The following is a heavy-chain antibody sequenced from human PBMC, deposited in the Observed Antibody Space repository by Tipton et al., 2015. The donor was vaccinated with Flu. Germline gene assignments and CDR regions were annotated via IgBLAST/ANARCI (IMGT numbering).Heavy chain of an antibody. CDR2: VYHTGAT. D-gene: IGHD3-10*01. CDR3: ARASGAGDQIDF. V-gene: IGHV4-59*12. Sequence: PGLVKPSETLSLSCSVSNASINNYYWTWIRQPPGKKLEWIGYVYHTGATSYNAAPMSRATLSIDTSKDQFSLELNSVTAADTAVYYCARASGAGDQIDFWGQGTPVTVSS. J-gene: IGHJ4*02. CDR1: NASINNYY.